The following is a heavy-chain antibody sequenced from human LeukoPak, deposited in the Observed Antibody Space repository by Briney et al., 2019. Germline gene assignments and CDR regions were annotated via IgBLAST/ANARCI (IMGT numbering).Heavy chain of an antibody. Sequence: GRSLRLSCAASGFTFSSYAMSWVRQAPGKGLEWVSAITGSGGGTYYADSVKGRFTISRDNSKNTLYLQMNSLRAKDTAVYYCAKDLYYDSSGYTFDYWGQGTLVTVSS. V-gene: IGHV3-23*01. J-gene: IGHJ4*02. CDR2: ITGSGGGT. CDR3: AKDLYYDSSGYTFDY. D-gene: IGHD3-22*01. CDR1: GFTFSSYA.